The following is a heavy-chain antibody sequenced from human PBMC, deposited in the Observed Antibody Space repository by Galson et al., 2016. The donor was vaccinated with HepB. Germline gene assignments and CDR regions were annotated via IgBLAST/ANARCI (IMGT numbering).Heavy chain of an antibody. CDR3: VRDPVRGWAPFDY. J-gene: IGHJ4*02. CDR1: GYTLSNHG. Sequence: SVKVSCKASGYTLSNHGVNWVRQAPGQRLEWMGWVNPGNGDTRYSQNFQGRATITSDKSATTVYMELDRLTSEDTAVYYCVRDPVRGWAPFDYWGQGTLVTVSS. CDR2: VNPGNGDT. D-gene: IGHD6-19*01. V-gene: IGHV1-3*01.